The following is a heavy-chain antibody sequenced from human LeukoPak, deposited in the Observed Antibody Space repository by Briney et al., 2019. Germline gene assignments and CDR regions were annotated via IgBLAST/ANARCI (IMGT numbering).Heavy chain of an antibody. CDR2: IYYSGST. V-gene: IGHV4-59*01. CDR3: ARQGHDGTYLRAEYFQH. D-gene: IGHD1-1*01. CDR1: GGSISSYY. J-gene: IGHJ1*01. Sequence: PSETLSLTCTVSGGSISSYYWSWIRQPPGKGLEWIGYIYYSGSTNYNPSLKSRVTISVDTSKNQFSLKLSSVTAADTAVYYCARQGHDGTYLRAEYFQHWGQGTLVTVSS.